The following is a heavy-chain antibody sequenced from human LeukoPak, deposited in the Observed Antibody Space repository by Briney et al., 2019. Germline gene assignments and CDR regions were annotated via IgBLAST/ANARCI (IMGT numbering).Heavy chain of an antibody. J-gene: IGHJ4*02. V-gene: IGHV3-33*06. Sequence: GGSLRLSCAASGFTFSSYGMHWVRQAPGKGLEWVAVIWYDGSNKYYADSVKGRFTISRDNSKNTLYLEMNSLRAEDRAVYYYAKILPLYCSSWQVSIDYWGQGSIVSVSS. CDR2: IWYDGSNK. D-gene: IGHD6-13*01. CDR1: GFTFSSYG. CDR3: AKILPLYCSSWQVSIDY.